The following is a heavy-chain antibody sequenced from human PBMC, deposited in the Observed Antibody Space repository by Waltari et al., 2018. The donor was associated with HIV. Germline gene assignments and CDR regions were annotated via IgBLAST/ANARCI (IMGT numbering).Heavy chain of an antibody. V-gene: IGHV4-4*07. Sequence: QVQLQESGPGLVKPSETLSLTCTVSGGAISSYYWSWIRQPAGKGLEWIGRIYTSGSTNYNPSLKSRVTMSVDTSKNQFSLKLSSVTAADTAVYYCARDRCSSTNCYTDYWGQGTLVTVSS. D-gene: IGHD2-2*02. CDR1: GGAISSYY. CDR3: ARDRCSSTNCYTDY. J-gene: IGHJ4*02. CDR2: IYTSGST.